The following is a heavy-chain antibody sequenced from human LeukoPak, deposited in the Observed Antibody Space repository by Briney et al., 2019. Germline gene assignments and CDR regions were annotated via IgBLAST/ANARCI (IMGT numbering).Heavy chain of an antibody. CDR2: TYYRSKWYN. D-gene: IGHD3-22*01. CDR3: ASSYYYDSSPRVLYYFDY. Sequence: SQTLSLTCAISGDSVSSNSAAWNWIRQSPSRGLEWLGRTYYRSKWYNDYAVSVKSRITINPDTSKNQFSLKLSSVTAADTAVYYCASSYYYDSSPRVLYYFDYWGQGTLVTVSS. CDR1: GDSVSSNSAA. J-gene: IGHJ4*02. V-gene: IGHV6-1*01.